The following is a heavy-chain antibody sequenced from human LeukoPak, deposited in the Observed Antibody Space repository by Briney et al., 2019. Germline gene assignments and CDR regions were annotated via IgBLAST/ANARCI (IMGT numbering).Heavy chain of an antibody. CDR2: INHSGST. CDR3: ARSGAIFGVVVIRSYFDY. Sequence: SETLSLTCGVHGGSFSGYYWSWIRQPPGKGLEWIGEINHSGSTNYNPSLKSRVTLSVNTTKNQFALKLSSVTAADTGIYYCARSGAIFGVVVIRSYFDYWGQGILVTVSS. V-gene: IGHV4-34*01. J-gene: IGHJ4*02. CDR1: GGSFSGYY. D-gene: IGHD3-3*01.